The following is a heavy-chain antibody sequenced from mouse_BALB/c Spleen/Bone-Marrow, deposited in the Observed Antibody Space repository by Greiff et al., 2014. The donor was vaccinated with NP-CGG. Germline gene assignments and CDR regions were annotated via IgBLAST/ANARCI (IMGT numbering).Heavy chain of an antibody. V-gene: IGHV1S81*02. J-gene: IGHJ2*01. D-gene: IGHD1-1*01. CDR2: INPSNGRT. CDR3: ALYYYGSLDY. CDR1: GYTYTSYW. Sequence: VQLQQSGAELVKPGASVKLSCKASGYTYTSYWMHWVKQRPGQGLEWIGEINPSNGRTNYNEKFKSKATLTVDKSSSTAYMQLSSLTSEGSAVYYCALYYYGSLDYWGQGTTLTVSS.